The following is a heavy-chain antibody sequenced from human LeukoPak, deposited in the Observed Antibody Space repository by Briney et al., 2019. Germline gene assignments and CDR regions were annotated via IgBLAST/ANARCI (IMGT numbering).Heavy chain of an antibody. Sequence: PSETLSLTCTVSGGSISSYYWSWIRQPPGKGLERIGYIYYSGSTNYNPSLKSRVTISVDTSKNQFSLKLSSVTAADTAVYYCARQKAPYAFDIWGQGTMVTVSS. CDR1: GGSISSYY. CDR2: IYYSGST. CDR3: ARQKAPYAFDI. J-gene: IGHJ3*02. V-gene: IGHV4-59*08.